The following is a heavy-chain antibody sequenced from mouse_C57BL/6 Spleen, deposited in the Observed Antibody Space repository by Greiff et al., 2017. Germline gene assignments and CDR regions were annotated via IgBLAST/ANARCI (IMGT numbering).Heavy chain of an antibody. CDR3: AISKGSGNAMDY. J-gene: IGHJ4*01. Sequence: QVQLQQSGPGLVQPSQSLSITCTVSGFSLTSYGVHWVRQSPGKGLEWLGVIWRGGSTDYNAAFMSRLSITKDNSKSQVFFTMNSLQADDTAIYYCAISKGSGNAMDYWGQGTSVTVSS. V-gene: IGHV2-5*01. D-gene: IGHD3-2*02. CDR2: IWRGGST. CDR1: GFSLTSYG.